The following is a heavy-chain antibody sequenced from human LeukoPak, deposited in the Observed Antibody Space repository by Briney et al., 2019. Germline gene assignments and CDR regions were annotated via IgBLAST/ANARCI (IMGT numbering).Heavy chain of an antibody. CDR3: AKTYMWSIDAFHM. CDR1: GFTVRSNY. CDR2: IYSGGST. Sequence: GGSLRLSCATSGFTVRSNYMTWVRQAPGKGLEYVSVIYSGGSTFYSDSVKGRFTISRDNSKNTLFLQLNSLRAEDAAVYYCAKTYMWSIDAFHMWGQGTMVTVSS. V-gene: IGHV3-53*01. D-gene: IGHD2-8*02. J-gene: IGHJ3*02.